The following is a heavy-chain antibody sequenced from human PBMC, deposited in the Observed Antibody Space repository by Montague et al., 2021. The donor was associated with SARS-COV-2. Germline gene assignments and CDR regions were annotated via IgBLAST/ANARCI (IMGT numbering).Heavy chain of an antibody. D-gene: IGHD6-19*01. V-gene: IGHV4-59*01. CDR1: GGSISSYY. Sequence: SETLSLTCTVSGGSISSYYWSWIRQPAGKGLEWIGYIYYSGSTNYNPSLKSRVTISVDTSKNQFSLKLSSVTAADTAVYYCARGSGWTGTAFDIWGRGTLVTVSS. CDR2: IYYSGST. J-gene: IGHJ3*02. CDR3: ARGSGWTGTAFDI.